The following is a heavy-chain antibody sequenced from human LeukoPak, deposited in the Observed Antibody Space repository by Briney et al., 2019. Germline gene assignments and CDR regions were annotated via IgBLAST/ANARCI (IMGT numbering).Heavy chain of an antibody. D-gene: IGHD2-21*02. CDR2: ISGSGGNT. Sequence: GGSLRLSCAASGFTFSSYGMTWVRQAPGKGLEWVSGISGSGGNTYYADSVKGRFTISRDNSKNTLYLQMNSLRAEDTAVYYCAKSGDIVVMTARYYFYYYMDVWGKGTTVTISS. V-gene: IGHV3-23*01. CDR1: GFTFSSYG. J-gene: IGHJ6*03. CDR3: AKSGDIVVMTARYYFYYYMDV.